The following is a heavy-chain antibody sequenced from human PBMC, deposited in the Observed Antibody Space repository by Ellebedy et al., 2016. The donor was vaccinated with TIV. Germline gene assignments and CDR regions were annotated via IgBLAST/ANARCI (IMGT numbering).Heavy chain of an antibody. J-gene: IGHJ2*01. CDR2: IYYSGST. V-gene: IGHV4-31*03. CDR1: GGSISSGGYY. D-gene: IGHD3-22*01. CDR3: ARVYDSSGQQRWNFDL. Sequence: SETLSLTCTVSGGSISSGGYYWSWIRQHPGKGLEWIGYIYYSGSTYYNPSLKSRVTISGDTSKNQFSLKLSSVTAADTAVYYCARVYDSSGQQRWNFDLWGRGTLVTVSS.